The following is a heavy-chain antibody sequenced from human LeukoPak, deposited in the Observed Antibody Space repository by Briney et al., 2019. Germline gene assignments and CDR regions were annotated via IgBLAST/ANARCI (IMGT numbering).Heavy chain of an antibody. J-gene: IGHJ4*02. D-gene: IGHD5-18*01. Sequence: GGSLRLSCAASGFTFSSYGMHWVRQAPGKGLEWEAFIRYDGSNKYYADSVKGRFTISRDNSKNTLYLQMNSLRDEDTAVYYCAREVGGYSYGPDSPHFDYWGQGTLVTVSS. CDR3: AREVGGYSYGPDSPHFDY. CDR1: GFTFSSYG. V-gene: IGHV3-30*02. CDR2: IRYDGSNK.